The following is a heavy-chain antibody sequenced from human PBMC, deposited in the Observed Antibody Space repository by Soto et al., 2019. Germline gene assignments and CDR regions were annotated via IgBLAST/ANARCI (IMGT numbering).Heavy chain of an antibody. V-gene: IGHV4-30-4*01. CDR3: ARSLKLLLWFGELSGPSYYFDY. CDR2: IYYSGST. J-gene: IGHJ4*02. D-gene: IGHD3-10*01. Sequence: SETLSLTCTVSGGSISSGDYYWSWIRQPPGKGLEWIGYIYYSGSTYYNPSLKSRVTMSVDTSKNQFSLKLSSVTAADTAVYYCARSLKLLLWFGELSGPSYYFDYWGQGTLVTVSS. CDR1: GGSISSGDYY.